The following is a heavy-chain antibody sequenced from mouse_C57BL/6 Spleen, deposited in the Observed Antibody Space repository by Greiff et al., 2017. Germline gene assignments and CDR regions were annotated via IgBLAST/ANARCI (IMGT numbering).Heavy chain of an antibody. CDR3: AREGDGNYGGWFAY. CDR2: IDPSDSYT. D-gene: IGHD2-1*01. J-gene: IGHJ3*01. V-gene: IGHV1-59*01. Sequence: QVQLQQPGAELVRPGTSVKLSCKASGYTFTSYWMHWVKQRPGQGLEWIGVIDPSDSYTNYNQKFKGKATLTVDTSSSTAYMQLSSLTSEDSAVYYGAREGDGNYGGWFAYWGQGTLVTVAA. CDR1: GYTFTSYW.